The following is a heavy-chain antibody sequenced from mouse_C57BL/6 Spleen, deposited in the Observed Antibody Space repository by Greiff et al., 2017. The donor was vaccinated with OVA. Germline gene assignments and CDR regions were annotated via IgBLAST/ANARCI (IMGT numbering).Heavy chain of an antibody. CDR1: GYTFTSYW. CDR3: ARIYDGYLFAY. Sequence: QVQLQQPGAELVRPGSSVKLSCKASGYTFTSYWMDWVKQRPGQGLEWIGNIYPSDSETHYNQKFKDKATLTVDKSSSTAYMQLSSLTSEDSAVYYCARIYDGYLFAYWGQGTLVTVSA. CDR2: IYPSDSET. V-gene: IGHV1-61*01. D-gene: IGHD2-3*01. J-gene: IGHJ3*01.